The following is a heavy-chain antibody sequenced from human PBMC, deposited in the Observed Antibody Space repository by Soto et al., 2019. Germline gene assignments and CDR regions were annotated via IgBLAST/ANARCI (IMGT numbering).Heavy chain of an antibody. CDR1: GFTFSTYP. CDR3: AKRDAVAGANDY. D-gene: IGHD6-19*01. V-gene: IGHV3-23*01. Sequence: EVQLLESGGGLVQPGGSLRLSCAASGFTFSTYPMSWVRQAPGMGLEWVSLIGGSGGSTYYADSVKGRFTISRDNSKNTLSMQMNSLRAEDTAVYYCAKRDAVAGANDYWGQGTLVTVSS. J-gene: IGHJ4*02. CDR2: IGGSGGST.